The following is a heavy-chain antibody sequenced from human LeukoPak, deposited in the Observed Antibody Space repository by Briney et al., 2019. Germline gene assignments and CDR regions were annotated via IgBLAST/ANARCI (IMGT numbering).Heavy chain of an antibody. CDR2: IYQSGST. D-gene: IGHD3-16*02. CDR1: GGSISSTNW. V-gene: IGHV4-4*02. J-gene: IGHJ4*02. Sequence: SGTLSLTCAVSGGSISSTNWWNWVRQPPGKGLEWIGEIYQSGSTNYNPSLKSRVTISVDKSKNQFSLKLSPVTAADTAIYYCVILDYDFVWGSYRRDYWGQGTLVTVSS. CDR3: VILDYDFVWGSYRRDY.